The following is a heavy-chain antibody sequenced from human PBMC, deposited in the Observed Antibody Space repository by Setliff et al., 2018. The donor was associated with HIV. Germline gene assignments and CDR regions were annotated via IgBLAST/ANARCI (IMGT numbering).Heavy chain of an antibody. V-gene: IGHV3-15*01. Sequence: SCATSGFNFNEAWMSWVRQAPGKGLECVGRIKSKKDGGTTHYTAPVKGRFTISRDDSKNMVYLEMNSLQTDDTAVYYCTTDEWNWGRGTLVTVSS. D-gene: IGHD3-3*01. CDR3: TTDEWN. CDR2: IKSKKDGGTT. J-gene: IGHJ4*02. CDR1: GFNFNEAW.